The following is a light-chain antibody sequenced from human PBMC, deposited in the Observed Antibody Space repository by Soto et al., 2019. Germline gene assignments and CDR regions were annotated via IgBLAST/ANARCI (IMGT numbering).Light chain of an antibody. CDR1: QSMSSW. CDR2: KAS. J-gene: IGKJ1*01. V-gene: IGKV1-5*03. Sequence: DIQMTQSPSTLSASVGDRVTITCRASQSMSSWLAWYQQKPGKAPKLLIYKASSLESGVPSRFSGSGSGTEFTLTISSLQPDDFATDDCQQYNSYPTFGQGTKVDIK. CDR3: QQYNSYPT.